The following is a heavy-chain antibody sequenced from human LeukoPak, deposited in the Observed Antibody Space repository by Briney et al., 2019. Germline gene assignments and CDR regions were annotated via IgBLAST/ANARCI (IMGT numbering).Heavy chain of an antibody. Sequence: GGSLRLSCAASGFTFSSYEMNWVRQAPGKGLEWVSYISSSGSTIYYADSVKGRFTISRDNAKNSLYLQMNSLRAEDTAVYYCARALEGATGGLDYWGQGTLVTVSS. CDR2: ISSSGSTI. CDR3: ARALEGATGGLDY. J-gene: IGHJ4*02. D-gene: IGHD1-26*01. V-gene: IGHV3-48*03. CDR1: GFTFSSYE.